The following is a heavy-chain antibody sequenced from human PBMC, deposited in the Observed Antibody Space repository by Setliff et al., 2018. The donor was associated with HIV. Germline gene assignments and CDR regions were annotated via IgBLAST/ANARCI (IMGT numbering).Heavy chain of an antibody. CDR2: IYHSGTT. Sequence: SETLSLTCAVSGYSISGGYYWGWIRQPPGKGLEWIGSIYHSGTTYYNPSLKSRVTISLDTSKNQFSLKLSSVTASDTAVFYCARQGDPVYGGSSGVFDCWGQGTLVT. V-gene: IGHV4-38-2*01. J-gene: IGHJ4*02. D-gene: IGHD2-15*01. CDR1: GYSISGGYY. CDR3: ARQGDPVYGGSSGVFDC.